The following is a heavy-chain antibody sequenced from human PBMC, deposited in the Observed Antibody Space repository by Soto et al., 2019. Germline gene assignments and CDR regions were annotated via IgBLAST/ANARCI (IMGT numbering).Heavy chain of an antibody. CDR3: AKSGLLLSNWFDP. D-gene: IGHD2-15*01. V-gene: IGHV3-23*01. CDR2: ISGSGGST. J-gene: IGHJ5*02. CDR1: GFTFSNYD. Sequence: GSLRLSCAASGFTFSNYDINWVRQAPGKGLEWVSAISGSGGSTYYADSVKCRFTISRDNSKNTLYLQMNSLGAEDTAVYYCAKSGLLLSNWFDPWGQGTLVTVSS.